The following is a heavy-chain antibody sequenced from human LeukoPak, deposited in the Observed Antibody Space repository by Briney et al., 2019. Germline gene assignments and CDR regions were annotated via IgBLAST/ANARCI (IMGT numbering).Heavy chain of an antibody. D-gene: IGHD3-3*01. CDR2: IYYSGST. V-gene: IGHV4-59*01. J-gene: IGHJ6*02. CDR3: ARADFWSAQSTNGMDV. Sequence: SETLSLTCTVSGGSISSYYWSWIRQPPGRGLEWIGYIYYSGSTNYNPSLKSRVTISVDTSKNQFSLKLSSVTAADTAVYYCARADFWSAQSTNGMDVWGQGTTVTVSS. CDR1: GGSISSYY.